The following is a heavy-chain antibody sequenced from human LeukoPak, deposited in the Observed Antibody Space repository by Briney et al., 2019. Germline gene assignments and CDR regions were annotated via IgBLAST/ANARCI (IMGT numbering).Heavy chain of an antibody. D-gene: IGHD6-19*01. J-gene: IGHJ4*02. V-gene: IGHV3-23*01. CDR1: GFTFSTFA. CDR2: IFPSGGEI. Sequence: GGSLRLSCAASGFTFSTFAMIWVRQPPGKGLEWVSSIFPSGGEIHYADSVRGRFTISRDNAKNTLYLQMNSLRAEDTAVYYCARDGEMSSGWYPDHYFDYWGQGTLVTVSS. CDR3: ARDGEMSSGWYPDHYFDY.